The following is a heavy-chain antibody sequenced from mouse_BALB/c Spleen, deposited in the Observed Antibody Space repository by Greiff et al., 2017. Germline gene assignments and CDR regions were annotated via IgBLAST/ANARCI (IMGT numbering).Heavy chain of an antibody. CDR1: GFTFSSYA. D-gene: IGHD2-1*01. CDR2: ISSGGSYT. Sequence: EVQRVESGGGLVKPGGSLKLSCAASGFTFSSYAMSWVRQSPEKRLEWVAEISSGGSYTYYPDTVTGRFTISRDNAKNTLYLEMSSLRSEDTAMYYCARSYGNYFDYWGQGTTLTVSS. CDR3: ARSYGNYFDY. V-gene: IGHV5-9-4*01. J-gene: IGHJ2*01.